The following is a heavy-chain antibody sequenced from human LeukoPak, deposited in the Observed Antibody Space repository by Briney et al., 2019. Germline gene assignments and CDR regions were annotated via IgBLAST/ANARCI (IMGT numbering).Heavy chain of an antibody. CDR1: GGSISSSSYY. CDR2: IFYSGNT. Sequence: SETLSLTCTVSGGSISSSSYYWGWIRQPPGKGLEWIGSIFYSGNTYYNASLKSRVTISVDTSKNHFSLKLSSVTSADTAVYYCARDPGNTAMTHLYSFDCWGQGTLVTVSS. J-gene: IGHJ4*02. V-gene: IGHV4-39*02. CDR3: ARDPGNTAMTHLYSFDC. D-gene: IGHD5-18*01.